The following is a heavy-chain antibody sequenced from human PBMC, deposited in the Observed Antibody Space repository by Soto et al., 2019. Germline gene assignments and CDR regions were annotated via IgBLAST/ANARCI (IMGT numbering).Heavy chain of an antibody. V-gene: IGHV5-51*01. D-gene: IGHD2-2*01. J-gene: IGHJ6*02. CDR2: IFPRDSDV. CDR1: GYDFKNFW. Sequence: GESRKISCRASGYDFKNFWIGCVRQMPGKGLEWVGIIFPRDSDVRYSPSFQGRVTISVDKSINAAYLQWSGLKASDTAMYYCARHFDCSTTSCYIADWGQGSTVTVS. CDR3: ARHFDCSTTSCYIAD.